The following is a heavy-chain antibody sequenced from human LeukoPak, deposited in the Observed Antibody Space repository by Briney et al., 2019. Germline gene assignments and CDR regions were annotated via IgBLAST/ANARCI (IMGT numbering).Heavy chain of an antibody. CDR1: GYTFINNW. D-gene: IGHD2-15*01. V-gene: IGHV1-8*03. Sequence: ASVTVSCKASGYTFINNWMHWVRQAPGQGLEWMGWMNHNSGNTGYAQKFQGRVTITRNTSISTAYMELSSLRSEDTAVYYCARGYCSGGSCYSAVGWFDPCGQGTLVTVSS. CDR2: MNHNSGNT. CDR3: ARGYCSGGSCYSAVGWFDP. J-gene: IGHJ5*02.